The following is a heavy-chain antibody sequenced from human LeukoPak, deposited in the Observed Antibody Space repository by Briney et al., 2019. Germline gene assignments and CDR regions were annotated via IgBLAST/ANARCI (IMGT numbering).Heavy chain of an antibody. Sequence: SETLSLTCTVSGGPVSSFSYYWSWIRQPPGKRLEWIGYISYTGSTNYTPSLKSRVTMSLDTSKNQFSLKLSSVTAADTAVYYCARLYCSRTSCYYASWGQGTLVTVSS. CDR1: GGPVSSFSYY. CDR3: ARLYCSRTSCYYAS. J-gene: IGHJ5*02. V-gene: IGHV4-61*01. CDR2: ISYTGST. D-gene: IGHD2-2*01.